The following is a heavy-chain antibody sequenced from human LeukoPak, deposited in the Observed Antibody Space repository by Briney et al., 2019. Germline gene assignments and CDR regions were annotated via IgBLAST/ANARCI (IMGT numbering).Heavy chain of an antibody. V-gene: IGHV5-51*01. J-gene: IGHJ2*01. Sequence: GESLKISCKGSGYNFPTYWIGWVRLMPGKGLEWMGIIYPADSDTRYSPSFQGQVTISADKSINTAYLQWTSLKASDTAMYYCARGPRGSYPYWYFDLWGRGTLVTVSS. CDR2: IYPADSDT. D-gene: IGHD1-26*01. CDR1: GYNFPTYW. CDR3: ARGPRGSYPYWYFDL.